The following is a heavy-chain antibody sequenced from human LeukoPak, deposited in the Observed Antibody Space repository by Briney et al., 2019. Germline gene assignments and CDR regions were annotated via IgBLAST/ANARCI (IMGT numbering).Heavy chain of an antibody. CDR1: GDSVSSNSAA. D-gene: IGHD5-18*01. Sequence: SQTLSLTCAISGDSVSSNSAAWNWIRQSPSRGLEWLGRTYYRSKWYNDYAVSVKSRITINPDTSKNQFSLPLNSVTPEDTAVYYCAMGTRPLNWFDPWGQGTLVTVSS. J-gene: IGHJ5*02. CDR3: AMGTRPLNWFDP. CDR2: TYYRSKWYN. V-gene: IGHV6-1*01.